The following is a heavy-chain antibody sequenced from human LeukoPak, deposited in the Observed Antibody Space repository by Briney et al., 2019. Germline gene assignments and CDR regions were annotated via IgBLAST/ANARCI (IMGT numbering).Heavy chain of an antibody. CDR1: GFTFSSYA. V-gene: IGHV3-7*01. J-gene: IGHJ4*02. CDR3: ARWDLMVANGGFAY. D-gene: IGHD4-23*01. Sequence: GGSLRLSCAASGFTFSSYAMHWVRQAPGKGLEWVANTKQDGSEKYYVDSVKGRFTISRDNAKNSLYLQMNSLRAEDTAVYYCARWDLMVANGGFAYWGQGTLVTVSS. CDR2: TKQDGSEK.